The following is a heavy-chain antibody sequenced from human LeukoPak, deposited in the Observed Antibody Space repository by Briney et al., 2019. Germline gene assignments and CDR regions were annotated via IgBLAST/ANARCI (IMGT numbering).Heavy chain of an antibody. Sequence: GGSLRLSCAASGFTFSSYWMHWVRQAPGKGLVWVSRINSDGSSTSYADSVKGRFTISRDNAKNTLYLQMNSLRAEDTAVYYCARRGGTNSRYDILTGYYRYYFDYWGQGTLVTVSS. J-gene: IGHJ4*02. V-gene: IGHV3-74*01. CDR3: ARRGGTNSRYDILTGYYRYYFDY. D-gene: IGHD3-9*01. CDR2: INSDGSST. CDR1: GFTFSSYW.